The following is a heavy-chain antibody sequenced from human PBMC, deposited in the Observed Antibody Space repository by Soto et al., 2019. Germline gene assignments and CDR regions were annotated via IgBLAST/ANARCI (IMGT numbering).Heavy chain of an antibody. Sequence: GGSLRLSCAASGFTFSGSAMHWVRQASGKGLEWVGRIRSKANSYATAYAASVKGRFTISRDDSKNTAYLQMNSLKTEDTAVYYCTRPTYSSSSERVYYYYGMDVWGQGTTVTVS. J-gene: IGHJ6*02. V-gene: IGHV3-73*01. CDR3: TRPTYSSSSERVYYYYGMDV. CDR2: IRSKANSYAT. D-gene: IGHD6-6*01. CDR1: GFTFSGSA.